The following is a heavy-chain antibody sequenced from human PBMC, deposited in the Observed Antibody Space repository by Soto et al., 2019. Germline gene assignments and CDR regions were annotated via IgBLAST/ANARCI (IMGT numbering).Heavy chain of an antibody. V-gene: IGHV3-23*01. D-gene: IGHD2-15*01. J-gene: IGHJ4*02. Sequence: GGSLRLSCAASGINFVNYAMTWVRQAPGKGLEWVSTITGRGGTTYYADSVKGRFTISSDNSKNTLFLHMNSLRVEDTALYYCAKGGSAPEFDSWGPATLVTVSS. CDR2: ITGRGGTT. CDR1: GINFVNYA. CDR3: AKGGSAPEFDS.